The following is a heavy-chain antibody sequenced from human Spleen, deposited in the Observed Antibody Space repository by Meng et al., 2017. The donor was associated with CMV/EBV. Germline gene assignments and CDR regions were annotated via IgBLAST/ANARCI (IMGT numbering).Heavy chain of an antibody. Sequence: SETLSLTCIVSGGSVSSGSYYWSWIRQPPGKGLEWIAHIYDSGSTSYNPSLKSRVTISVDTSKNQFSLKLTSVTAADTAVYYCASAGSGGFYTWGQGTLVTVSS. J-gene: IGHJ4*02. D-gene: IGHD2-15*01. CDR2: IYDSGST. CDR1: GGSVSSGSYY. V-gene: IGHV4-61*01. CDR3: ASAGSGGFYT.